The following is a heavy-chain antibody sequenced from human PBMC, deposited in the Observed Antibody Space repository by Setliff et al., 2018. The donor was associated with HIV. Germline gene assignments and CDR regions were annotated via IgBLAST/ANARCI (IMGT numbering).Heavy chain of an antibody. V-gene: IGHV6-1*01. Sequence: SQTLSLTCAISGDSVSSNTAAWNWIRQSPSRGLEWLGRTYYRSKWSNDYAVSVTSRITINPDTSKNQISLQLNSVTPEDTAVYFCARGGDWDYNYYMDVWDKGTTVTV. CDR1: GDSVSSNTAA. D-gene: IGHD3-16*01. J-gene: IGHJ6*03. CDR2: TYYRSKWSN. CDR3: ARGGDWDYNYYMDV.